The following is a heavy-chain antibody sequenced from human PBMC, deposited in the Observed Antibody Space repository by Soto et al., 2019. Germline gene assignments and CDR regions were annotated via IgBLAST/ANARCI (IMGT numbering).Heavy chain of an antibody. D-gene: IGHD2-2*01. CDR2: IYYSGST. CDR1: GGSISSGDYY. Sequence: PSETLSLTCTVSGGSISSGDYYWSWIRQPPGKGLEWIGYIYYSGSTYYNPSLKSRVTISVDASKNQFSLKLSSVTAADTAVYYCARDPYCSSTSCYVVWGQGTLVTVSS. J-gene: IGHJ4*02. V-gene: IGHV4-30-4*01. CDR3: ARDPYCSSTSCYVV.